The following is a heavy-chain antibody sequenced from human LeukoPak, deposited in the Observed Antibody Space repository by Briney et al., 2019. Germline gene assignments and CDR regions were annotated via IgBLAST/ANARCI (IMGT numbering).Heavy chain of an antibody. CDR1: GGSISSGGYS. J-gene: IGHJ4*02. CDR2: INHSGST. D-gene: IGHD3-9*01. V-gene: IGHV4-30-2*01. CDR3: ARSPGDYYDILTGYYTPDY. Sequence: SETLSLTCAVSGGSISSGGYSWSWIRQPPGKGLEWIGEINHSGSTNYNPSLKSRVTISVDTSKNQFSLKLSSVTAADTAVYYCARSPGDYYDILTGYYTPDYWGQGTLVTVSS.